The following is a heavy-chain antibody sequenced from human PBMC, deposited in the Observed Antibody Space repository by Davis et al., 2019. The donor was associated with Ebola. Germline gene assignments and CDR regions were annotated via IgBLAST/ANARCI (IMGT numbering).Heavy chain of an antibody. Sequence: GESLMLPCKGPGYTFSRYWLGCVRQLPGKGLEWMRIIYTADSATRYSPSFRGQVTISADKSTKTAFLQWSSLKASDTAMYYCASLRRTITGMDDGFDIWGQGTMVTVCS. D-gene: IGHD1-20*01. V-gene: IGHV5-51*01. CDR2: IYTADSAT. J-gene: IGHJ3*02. CDR1: GYTFSRYW. CDR3: ASLRRTITGMDDGFDI.